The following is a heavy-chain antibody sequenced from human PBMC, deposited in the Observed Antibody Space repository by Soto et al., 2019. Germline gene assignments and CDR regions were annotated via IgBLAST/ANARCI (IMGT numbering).Heavy chain of an antibody. CDR1: GGSISSGDYY. CDR3: ARWWSGSRQGFDP. CDR2: IDYSGST. Sequence: QVQLQESGPGLVKPSQTLSLTCTVSGGSISSGDYYWSWIRQHPGKGLEWIGYIDYSGSTYYNPSLKSRVTISVDTSKNQVALKLSSVTAADTAVYYCARWWSGSRQGFDPWGQGTLVTVSS. D-gene: IGHD3-3*01. J-gene: IGHJ5*02. V-gene: IGHV4-31*03.